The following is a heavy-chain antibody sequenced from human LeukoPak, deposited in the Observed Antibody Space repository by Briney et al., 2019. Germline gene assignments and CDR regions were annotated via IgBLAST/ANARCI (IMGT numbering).Heavy chain of an antibody. D-gene: IGHD2-2*02. V-gene: IGHV4-59*11. CDR2: VFSGST. CDR3: ARGLGYCSSTSCYNFWFDP. CDR1: GGSISTHY. Sequence: KASETLSLTCTVSGGSISTHYWTWIPQPPEKGLEWFGYVFSGSTNYNPSLKSRVTIAVDTSKNQFSLKLSSVTAADTAVYYCARGLGYCSSTSCYNFWFDPWGQGTLVTVSS. J-gene: IGHJ5*02.